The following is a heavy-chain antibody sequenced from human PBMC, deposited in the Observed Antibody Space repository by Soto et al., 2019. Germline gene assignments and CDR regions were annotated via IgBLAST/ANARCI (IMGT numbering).Heavy chain of an antibody. J-gene: IGHJ6*02. Sequence: SETLSLTCAVYGGSFSVYYWSWIRHPPGKGLEWIGEINHSGSTNYNPSLKSRVTISVDTSKNQFSLKLSSVTAADTAVYYCARAGNDFWSGYLPYYYYGMDVWGQGNTVTVSS. D-gene: IGHD3-3*01. CDR2: INHSGST. V-gene: IGHV4-34*01. CDR3: ARAGNDFWSGYLPYYYYGMDV. CDR1: GGSFSVYY.